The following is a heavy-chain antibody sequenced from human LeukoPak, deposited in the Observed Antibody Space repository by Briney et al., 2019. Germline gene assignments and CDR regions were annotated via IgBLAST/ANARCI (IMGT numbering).Heavy chain of an antibody. CDR2: IRYDGSNK. CDR1: GFSFSSYG. Sequence: GGSLRLSCAASGFSFSSYGMHWVRQAPGKGLEWVAFIRYDGSNKYYADSVKGRFTISRDDAKNLLYLDMNSLRAEDTAVYYCARGHTAVTRHFDFWGQGTLVTVSS. V-gene: IGHV3-30*02. J-gene: IGHJ4*02. CDR3: ARGHTAVTRHFDF. D-gene: IGHD4-17*01.